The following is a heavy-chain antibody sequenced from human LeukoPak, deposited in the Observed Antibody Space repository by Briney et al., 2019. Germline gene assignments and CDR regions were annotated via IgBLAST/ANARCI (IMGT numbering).Heavy chain of an antibody. D-gene: IGHD2-8*01. V-gene: IGHV3-23*01. J-gene: IGHJ4*02. CDR1: GFTFSSYA. CDR2: ISGSGGST. Sequence: GGSLRLSCAASGFTFSSYAMSWVRQAPGKGLEWVPSISGSGGSTYSADSVKGRFTISRDNSKNTLYLQMNSLRAEDTALYYCAKDRSCTNDICHGDFDYWGQGTLVTVSS. CDR3: AKDRSCTNDICHGDFDY.